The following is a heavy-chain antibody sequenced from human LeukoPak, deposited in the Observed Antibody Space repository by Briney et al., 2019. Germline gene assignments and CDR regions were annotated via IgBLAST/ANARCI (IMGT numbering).Heavy chain of an antibody. CDR3: ARGDFWSGYDHLDYYFDY. V-gene: IGHV3-7*01. CDR2: IKQDGSEK. CDR1: GFTFSSYW. D-gene: IGHD3-3*01. Sequence: PGGSLRLSCAASGFTFSSYWMSWVRQAPGKGLEWVANIKQDGSEKYYVDSVKGRFTISRDNAKNSLYLQMNSLRAEDTAVYYCARGDFWSGYDHLDYYFDYWGQGTLVTVSS. J-gene: IGHJ4*02.